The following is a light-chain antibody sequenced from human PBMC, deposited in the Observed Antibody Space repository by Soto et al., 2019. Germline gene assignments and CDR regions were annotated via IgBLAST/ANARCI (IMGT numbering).Light chain of an antibody. CDR2: DAS. CDR3: QQYGGSPQT. CDR1: QNVNSNY. Sequence: EIVLTQSPGTLSLSPGERASLSCRASQNVNSNYLAWYQQKPGQAPRLLIYDASSRATGIPDRFGGSGSGTDFTLTISRLEPQDFEMYYCQQYGGSPQTFGPGTKVEIX. V-gene: IGKV3-20*01. J-gene: IGKJ1*01.